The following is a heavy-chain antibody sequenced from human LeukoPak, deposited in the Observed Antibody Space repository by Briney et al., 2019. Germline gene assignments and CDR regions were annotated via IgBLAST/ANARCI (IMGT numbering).Heavy chain of an antibody. J-gene: IGHJ5*02. D-gene: IGHD3-10*01. V-gene: IGHV4-31*03. Sequence: SETLSLTCTVSGGSISSGGYYWSWIRQHPGKGLEWIGYIYYSGSTYYNPSLKSRVTISVDTSKNQFSLKLSSVTAADTAVYYCAGGRARSGWFDPWGQGTLVTVSS. CDR1: GGSISSGGYY. CDR2: IYYSGST. CDR3: AGGRARSGWFDP.